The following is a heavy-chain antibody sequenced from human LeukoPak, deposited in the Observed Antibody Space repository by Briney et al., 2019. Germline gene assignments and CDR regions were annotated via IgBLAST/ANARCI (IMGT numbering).Heavy chain of an antibody. CDR2: INHSGST. D-gene: IGHD3-22*01. J-gene: IGHJ4*02. Sequence: SETLSLTCAVYGGSFSGYYWSWIRQPPGKGLEWIGEINHSGSTNYNPSLKSRVIISVDTSKNQFSLKLSSVTAADTAVYYCARHENYYDSGGYGFDYWGQGTLVTVSS. CDR1: GGSFSGYY. V-gene: IGHV4-34*01. CDR3: ARHENYYDSGGYGFDY.